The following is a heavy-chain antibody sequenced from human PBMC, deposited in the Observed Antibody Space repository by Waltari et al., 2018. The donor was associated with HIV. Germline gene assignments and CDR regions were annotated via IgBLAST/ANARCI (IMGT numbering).Heavy chain of an antibody. CDR2: ISATGTTI. Sequence: EVQLVESGGTLVQPGVSLRLSCLAYGFTFSDYSMNLVRQGPGKGLEWVAYISATGTTIFYANSVKGRFTVSRDNVENSLYLDMSSLRAEDTGDYYCARCETVVTPFINKYLGLDVSGPGTTVTVSS. V-gene: IGHV3-48*01. CDR3: ARCETVVTPFINKYLGLDV. D-gene: IGHD2-15*01. CDR1: GFTFSDYS. J-gene: IGHJ6*02.